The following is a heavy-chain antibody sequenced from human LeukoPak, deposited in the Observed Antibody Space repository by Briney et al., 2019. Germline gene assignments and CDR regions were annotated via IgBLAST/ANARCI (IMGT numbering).Heavy chain of an antibody. J-gene: IGHJ6*02. CDR1: GYTFTSYY. CDR3: ARDNWNDNGMDV. Sequence: GASVKVSCKASGYTFTSYYMHWVRQAPGRGLEWMGIINPSGGSTSYAQKFQGRVTMTRDTSTSTVYMELSSLRSEDTAVYYCARDNWNDNGMDVWGQGTTVTVSS. V-gene: IGHV1-46*01. D-gene: IGHD1-1*01. CDR2: INPSGGST.